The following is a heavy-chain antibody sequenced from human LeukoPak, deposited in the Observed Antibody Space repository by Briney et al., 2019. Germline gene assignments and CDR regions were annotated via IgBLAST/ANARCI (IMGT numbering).Heavy chain of an antibody. V-gene: IGHV3-7*01. CDR3: AKVWRVRGVITAVFDS. CDR2: IKEDGSEK. Sequence: GGSLRLSCAASGFTFSSYWMSWVRQAPGKGLEWVANIKEDGSEKNYVDSVKGRFTISRDNAKNSLYLQMNSLRAEDTAVYYCAKVWRVRGVITAVFDSWGQGTLVTVSS. J-gene: IGHJ4*02. CDR1: GFTFSSYW. D-gene: IGHD3-10*01.